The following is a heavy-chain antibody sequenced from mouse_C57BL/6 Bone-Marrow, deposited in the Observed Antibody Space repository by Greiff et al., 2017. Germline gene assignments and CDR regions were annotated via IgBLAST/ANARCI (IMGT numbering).Heavy chain of an antibody. V-gene: IGHV5-17*01. CDR1: GFTFSDYG. J-gene: IGHJ2*01. D-gene: IGHD1-1*01. CDR2: ISSGSSTI. CDR3: ARDYGSSYDY. Sequence: EVKLMESGGGLVKPGGSLKLSCAASGFTFSDYGMHWVRQAPEKGLEWVAYISSGSSTIYYADTEKGRFTISRDNAKNTLFLQMTSLRSEDTAMYYCARDYGSSYDYWGQGTTLTVSS.